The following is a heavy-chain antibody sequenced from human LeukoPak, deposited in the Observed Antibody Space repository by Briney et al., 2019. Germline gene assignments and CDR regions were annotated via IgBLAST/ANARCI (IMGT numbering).Heavy chain of an antibody. J-gene: IGHJ4*02. V-gene: IGHV1-69*13. CDR3: AEGTGERCLES. CDR1: GGTFRDYS. CDR2: IVPMFETA. D-gene: IGHD3/OR15-3a*01. Sequence: SVKVSCKASGGTFRDYSISWMRQAPGQGLEWMGGIVPMFETAMYARGFKGKVTITADELTSTFHLELSNLISEDTAVYYCAEGTGERCLESWGQGTLVTVSS.